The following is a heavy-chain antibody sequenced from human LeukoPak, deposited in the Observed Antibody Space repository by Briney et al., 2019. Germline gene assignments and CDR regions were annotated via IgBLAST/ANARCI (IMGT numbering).Heavy chain of an antibody. CDR3: ARAGDGYSYEYYFDY. V-gene: IGHV3-53*04. D-gene: IGHD5-24*01. Sequence: GGSLRLSCAASGFTVSSTYMSWVRQAPGKGLEWVSVFYSGGQTCYADSVKGRFTISRHNSKNTRYLQMNSLRTEDTAVYYCARAGDGYSYEYYFDYWGQGTLVTVSS. J-gene: IGHJ4*02. CDR1: GFTVSSTY. CDR2: FYSGGQT.